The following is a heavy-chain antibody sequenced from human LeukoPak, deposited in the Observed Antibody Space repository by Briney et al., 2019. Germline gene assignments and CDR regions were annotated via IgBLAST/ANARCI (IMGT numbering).Heavy chain of an antibody. Sequence: GGSLRLSCAASGFTFSSNNMNWVRQAPGKGLEWVSSISSSSSYIYYADSVKGRFTISRDNAKNTLYLQMNSLRAEDTAVYYCARGRHNYGWGLDVWGQGTTVTVSS. CDR3: ARGRHNYGWGLDV. CDR1: GFTFSSNN. CDR2: ISSSSSYI. D-gene: IGHD5-18*01. V-gene: IGHV3-21*01. J-gene: IGHJ6*02.